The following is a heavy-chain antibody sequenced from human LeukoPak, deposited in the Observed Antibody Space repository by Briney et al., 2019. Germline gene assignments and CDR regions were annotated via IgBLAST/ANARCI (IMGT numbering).Heavy chain of an antibody. D-gene: IGHD6-19*01. CDR3: ARDLQQWLVAYDAFDI. V-gene: IGHV3-21*01. CDR1: GFTFSSYS. CDR2: ISSSSSYI. Sequence: PGGSLRLSCAASGFTFSSYSMNWVRQAPGKGLEWVSSISSSSSYIYYADSVKGRFTISRDNAKNSLYLQMNSPRAEDTAVYYCARDLQQWLVAYDAFDIWGQGTMVTVSS. J-gene: IGHJ3*02.